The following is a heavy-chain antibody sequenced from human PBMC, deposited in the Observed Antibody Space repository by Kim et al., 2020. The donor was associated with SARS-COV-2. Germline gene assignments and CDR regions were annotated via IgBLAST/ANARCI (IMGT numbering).Heavy chain of an antibody. Sequence: RGSLRLSCAASGFTFSSYGMHWVRQAPGKGLEWVAVISYDGSNKYYADSVKGRFTISRDNSKNTLYLQMNSLRAEDTAVYYCAQSEWELRMPDYWGQGTLVTVSS. CDR3: AQSEWELRMPDY. CDR2: ISYDGSNK. V-gene: IGHV3-30*03. D-gene: IGHD1-26*01. J-gene: IGHJ4*02. CDR1: GFTFSSYG.